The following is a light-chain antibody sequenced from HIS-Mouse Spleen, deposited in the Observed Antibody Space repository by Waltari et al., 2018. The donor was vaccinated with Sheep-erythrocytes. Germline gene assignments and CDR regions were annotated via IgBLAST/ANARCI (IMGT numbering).Light chain of an antibody. Sequence: QSALTQPASVSGSPGQSITISCTGTSSDVGGYNLVSWYQQHPGKAPKLIIYEGSKRTSGVSNRVSGSKSGNTASLTISGLQAEDEADYYCCSYAGSSTPWVFGGGTKLTVL. V-gene: IGLV2-23*01. CDR1: SSDVGGYNL. CDR2: EGS. CDR3: CSYAGSSTPWV. J-gene: IGLJ3*02.